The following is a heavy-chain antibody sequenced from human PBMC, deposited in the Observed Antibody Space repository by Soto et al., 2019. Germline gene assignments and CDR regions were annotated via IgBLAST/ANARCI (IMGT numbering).Heavy chain of an antibody. J-gene: IGHJ5*02. D-gene: IGHD3-3*01. CDR2: ISGSGATI. Sequence: PGGSLRLSCAASGFTFSSYEMNWVRQAPGKGLEWLSHISGSGATIFYADSVKGRFTISRDNARNSVYLQMNSLRAEDTAVYYCARGLWSGYLAGFDPWGQGTLVTV. CDR1: GFTFSSYE. CDR3: ARGLWSGYLAGFDP. V-gene: IGHV3-48*03.